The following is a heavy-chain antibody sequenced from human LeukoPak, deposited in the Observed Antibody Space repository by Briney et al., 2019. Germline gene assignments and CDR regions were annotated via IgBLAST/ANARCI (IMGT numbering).Heavy chain of an antibody. V-gene: IGHV1-69*13. Sequence: SVKVSCKASGGTFSSYAISWVRQAPGQGLEWMGGIIPIFGTANYAQKFQGRVTITADESTSTAYMELSRLRSDDTAVYYCARDGLLRYFDWSIKGMDVWGQGTTVTVSS. CDR1: GGTFSSYA. CDR3: ARDGLLRYFDWSIKGMDV. J-gene: IGHJ6*01. CDR2: IIPIFGTA. D-gene: IGHD3-9*01.